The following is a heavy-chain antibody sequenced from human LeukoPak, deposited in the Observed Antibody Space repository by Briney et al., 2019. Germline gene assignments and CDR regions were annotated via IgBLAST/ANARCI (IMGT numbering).Heavy chain of an antibody. J-gene: IGHJ4*02. CDR3: ARDWENGDYVWGSYRSLFDY. V-gene: IGHV1-69*05. Sequence: SVRVSCKASGGTFSSYAISWVRQAPGQGLEWMGGIIPIFGTANYAQKFQGRVTMTTDTSTSTAYMELRSLRSDDTAVYYCARDWENGDYVWGSYRSLFDYWGQGTLVTVSS. CDR2: IIPIFGTA. D-gene: IGHD3-16*02. CDR1: GGTFSSYA.